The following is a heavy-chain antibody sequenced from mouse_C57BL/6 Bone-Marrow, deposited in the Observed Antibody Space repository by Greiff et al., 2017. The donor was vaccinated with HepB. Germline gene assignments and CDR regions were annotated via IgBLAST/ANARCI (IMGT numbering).Heavy chain of an antibody. V-gene: IGHV14-2*01. Sequence: EVQVVESGAELVKPGASVKLSCTASGFNIKDYYMHWVKQRTEQGLEWIGRIDPEDGETKYAPKFQGKATITADTSSNTAYLQLSSLTSEDTAVYYCARSPPLLRYFYWYFDVWGTGTTVTVSS. CDR3: ARSPPLLRYFYWYFDV. D-gene: IGHD1-1*01. CDR2: IDPEDGET. J-gene: IGHJ1*03. CDR1: GFNIKDYY.